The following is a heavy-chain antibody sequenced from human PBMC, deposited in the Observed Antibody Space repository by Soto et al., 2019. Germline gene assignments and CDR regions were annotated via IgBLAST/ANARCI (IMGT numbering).Heavy chain of an antibody. CDR2: IWYDGSNE. CDR1: EFTFSSYG. J-gene: IGHJ6*02. Sequence: QVQVVESGGGVVQPGRSLRLSCAASEFTFSSYGMHWVRQAPGKGLEWVAVIWYDGSNEYYADSVKGRFTISRDNSKNTLYLQMNSLRAEDTAVYYCARDGAVGYGMDVWGQGTTVTVSS. V-gene: IGHV3-33*01. CDR3: ARDGAVGYGMDV.